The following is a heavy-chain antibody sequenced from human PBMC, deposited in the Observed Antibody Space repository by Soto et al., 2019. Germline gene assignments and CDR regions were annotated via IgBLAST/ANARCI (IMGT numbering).Heavy chain of an antibody. CDR3: ARLPKSYFYYYGMDV. Sequence: ASVKVSCKASCNTFASYGISCVLQSPVQGLEWMGWISPYNGDTEYSQKLQDRLTMTTDTSASTAYVELRNLRSDDTAVYYCARLPKSYFYYYGMDVWGQGTTVTVS. J-gene: IGHJ6*02. CDR1: CNTFASYG. V-gene: IGHV1-18*01. CDR2: ISPYNGDT.